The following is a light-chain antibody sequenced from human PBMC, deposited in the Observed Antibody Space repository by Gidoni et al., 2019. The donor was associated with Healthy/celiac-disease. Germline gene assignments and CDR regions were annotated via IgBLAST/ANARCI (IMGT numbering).Light chain of an antibody. Sequence: EIVLTQYPATLSVSPGERATLPCRARQSISNNLAWYQQKPGQAPRLLIYGASTRATGIPARFSGSGSVTEFTLTLSSLHSEDFAVYYCQQYNNWPPWTFXXXTKVEIK. CDR2: GAS. CDR1: QSISNN. V-gene: IGKV3-15*01. J-gene: IGKJ1*01. CDR3: QQYNNWPPWT.